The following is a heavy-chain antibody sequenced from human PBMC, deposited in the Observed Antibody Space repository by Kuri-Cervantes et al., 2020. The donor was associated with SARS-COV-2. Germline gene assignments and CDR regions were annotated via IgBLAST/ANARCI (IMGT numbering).Heavy chain of an antibody. Sequence: ASVKVSCKASGYTFTSYAMHWVRQAPGQRLEWMGWINAGNGNTKYSQKFQGRVTITRDTSASTAYMELRSLRSDDTAVYYCARDRDSSGWSWVYYYYGMDVWGQGTTVTVSS. V-gene: IGHV1-3*01. CDR1: GYTFTSYA. J-gene: IGHJ6*02. CDR3: ARDRDSSGWSWVYYYYGMDV. CDR2: INAGNGNT. D-gene: IGHD6-19*01.